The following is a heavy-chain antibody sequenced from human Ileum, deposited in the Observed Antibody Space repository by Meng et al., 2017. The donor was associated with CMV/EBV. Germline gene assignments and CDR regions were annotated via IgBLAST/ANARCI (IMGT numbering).Heavy chain of an antibody. CDR1: GFTFSSYT. CDR3: AKDKGVSYFDY. Sequence: GESLKISCAASGFTFSSYTMHWVRQAAGKGLEWVALISHDGSNKYYADSVKGRFTISRDNSKNTLYLQMNSLRAEDTAVYYCAKDKGVSYFDYWGQGTLVTVSS. V-gene: IGHV3-30-3*01. D-gene: IGHD3-16*01. J-gene: IGHJ4*02. CDR2: ISHDGSNK.